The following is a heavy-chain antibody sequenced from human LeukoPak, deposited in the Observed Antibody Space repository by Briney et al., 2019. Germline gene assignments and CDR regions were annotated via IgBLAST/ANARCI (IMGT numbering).Heavy chain of an antibody. CDR3: AREQLPDYGMDV. Sequence: SEALSLTCTVSGGSISSGGYYWSWIRQHPGKGLEWIGYIYYSGSTYYNPSLRSRITISVDTSKNPFSLKLSSVTAADTAVYYCAREQLPDYGMDVWGQGTTVTVSS. V-gene: IGHV4-31*03. CDR1: GGSISSGGYY. CDR2: IYYSGST. J-gene: IGHJ6*02. D-gene: IGHD2-2*01.